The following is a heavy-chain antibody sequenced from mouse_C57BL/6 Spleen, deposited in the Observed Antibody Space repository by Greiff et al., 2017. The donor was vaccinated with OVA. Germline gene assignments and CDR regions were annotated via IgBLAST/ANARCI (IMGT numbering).Heavy chain of an antibody. CDR1: GFNIKDYY. Sequence: VQLKQSGAELVKPGASVKLSCTASGFNIKDYYMHWVKQRTEQGLEWIGRIDPEDGETKYAPKFQGKATITADTSSNTAYLQLSSLTSEDTAVYYCALTTVVADWYFDVWGTGTTVTVSS. V-gene: IGHV14-2*01. J-gene: IGHJ1*03. CDR2: IDPEDGET. D-gene: IGHD1-1*01. CDR3: ALTTVVADWYFDV.